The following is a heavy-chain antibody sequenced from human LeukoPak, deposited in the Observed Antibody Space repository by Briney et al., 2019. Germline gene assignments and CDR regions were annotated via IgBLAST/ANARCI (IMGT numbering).Heavy chain of an antibody. CDR2: INPNSGGT. D-gene: IGHD1-26*01. V-gene: IGHV1-2*02. Sequence: ASVKVSCKASGYTFTCYYMHWVRQAPGQGLEWMGWINPNSGGTNYAQKFQGRVTMTRDTSISTAYMELSRLRSDDTAVYYCARERGVTRYSGSPMVDPWGQGTLVTVSS. J-gene: IGHJ5*02. CDR3: ARERGVTRYSGSPMVDP. CDR1: GYTFTCYY.